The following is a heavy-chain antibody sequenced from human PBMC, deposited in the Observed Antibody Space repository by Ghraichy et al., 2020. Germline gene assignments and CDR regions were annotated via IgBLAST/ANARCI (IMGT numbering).Heavy chain of an antibody. D-gene: IGHD1-1*01. CDR1: GFTFSNYP. CDR3: ARDGWKGSPDYLDY. V-gene: IGHV3-30*04. Sequence: GGSLRLSCAASGFTFSNYPMHWVRQAPGKGLEWLAVIAYDGSITLYADSVKGRFTISRDSSKNTLYLQMNTLRAEDTAVYYCARDGWKGSPDYLDYWGQGTLVTVSS. J-gene: IGHJ4*02. CDR2: IAYDGSIT.